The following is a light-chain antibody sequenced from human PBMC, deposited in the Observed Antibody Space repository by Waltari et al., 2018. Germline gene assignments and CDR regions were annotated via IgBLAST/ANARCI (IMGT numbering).Light chain of an antibody. V-gene: IGKV1-39*01. J-gene: IGKJ5*01. CDR3: QQTYNTLPIT. CDR1: QSIGRY. CDR2: SAS. Sequence: DIQMTQSPSSLSASVGDRVTITCRASQSIGRYLNWYQQKPGKAPKLLIYSASSLQSWVPSRFSGSGSGTDFTVTISSLQPEDSATYYCQQTYNTLPITFGQGTRLETK.